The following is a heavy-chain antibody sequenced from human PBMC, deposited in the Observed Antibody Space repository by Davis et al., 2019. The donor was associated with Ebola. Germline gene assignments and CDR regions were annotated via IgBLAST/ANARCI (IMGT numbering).Heavy chain of an antibody. CDR2: ISSSGSTI. CDR3: ARQLGSSWHLDAFDI. Sequence: GESLKISCAASGFTFSDYYMSWIRQAPGKGLEWVSYISSSGSTIYYADSVKGRFTISRDNAKNSLYLQMNSLRAEDTAVYYCARQLGSSWHLDAFDIWGQGTMVTVSS. V-gene: IGHV3-11*01. J-gene: IGHJ3*02. CDR1: GFTFSDYY. D-gene: IGHD6-13*01.